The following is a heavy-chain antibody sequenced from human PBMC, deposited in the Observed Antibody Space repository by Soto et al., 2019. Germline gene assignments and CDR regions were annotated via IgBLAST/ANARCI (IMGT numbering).Heavy chain of an antibody. D-gene: IGHD3-10*01. J-gene: IGHJ4*02. V-gene: IGHV1-69*01. CDR2: IIPIFGTP. CDR1: GGIFSTYA. CDR3: ARDRDDYGSGNYYNRIDF. Sequence: QVQLVQSGAEVKKPGSSVTVSCKASGGIFSTYAISCLRQAPGQGLEWMGGIIPIFGTPNYAQRFQGRVTITADESTITAYMELSRLRSEDTAVYYCARDRDDYGSGNYYNRIDFWGQGTLVTVSS.